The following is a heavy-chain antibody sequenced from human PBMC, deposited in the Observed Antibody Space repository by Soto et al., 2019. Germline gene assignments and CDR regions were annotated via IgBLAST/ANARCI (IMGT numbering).Heavy chain of an antibody. CDR1: GFTFSNAW. J-gene: IGHJ4*02. CDR2: IKSKTDGGTT. CDR3: TTGAFSGYDFWSGYRDYYFDY. D-gene: IGHD3-3*01. V-gene: IGHV3-15*07. Sequence: LRLSCAASGFTFSNAWMNWVRQAPGKGLEWVGRIKSKTDGGTTDYAAPVKGRFTISRDDSKNTLYLQMNSLKTEDTAVYYCTTGAFSGYDFWSGYRDYYFDYWGQGTLVTVSS.